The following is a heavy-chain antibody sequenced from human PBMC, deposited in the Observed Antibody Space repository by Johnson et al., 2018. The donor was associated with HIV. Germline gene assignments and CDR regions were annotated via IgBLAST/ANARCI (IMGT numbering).Heavy chain of an antibody. V-gene: IGHV3-23*04. CDR1: GFIFTNYA. CDR3: AKDQASVGTGEYAFDI. D-gene: IGHD7-27*01. CDR2: ISGSGDNT. J-gene: IGHJ3*02. Sequence: MLLVESGGGLVQPGGSLRLSCAASGFIFTNYAMSWVRQAPGKGLEWVSGISGSGDNTYYADSVKGRFTISRDNSRNTLYLQMNSLTAEDTAVYYCAKDQASVGTGEYAFDIWGQGTMVTVSS.